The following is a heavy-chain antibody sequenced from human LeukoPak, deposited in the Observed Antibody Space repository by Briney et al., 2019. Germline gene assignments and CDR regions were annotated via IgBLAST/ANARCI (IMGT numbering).Heavy chain of an antibody. CDR3: AKNGDRGAYCSGGSCYPYYYYYMDV. V-gene: IGHV3-23*01. D-gene: IGHD2-15*01. CDR2: ISSSGGTT. CDR1: GFTFTSYG. J-gene: IGHJ6*03. Sequence: GGSLRLSCAASGFTFTSYGMSWVRQAPGRGLEWVAAISSSGGTTYYADSVKGRFTISRDNSKNTLYLQMNSLRAEDTAIYYCAKNGDRGAYCSGGSCYPYYYYYMDVWGKGTTVTISS.